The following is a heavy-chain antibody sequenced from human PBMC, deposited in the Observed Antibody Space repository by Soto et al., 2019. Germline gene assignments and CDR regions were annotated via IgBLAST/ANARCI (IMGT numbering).Heavy chain of an antibody. Sequence: PSGTLALSCAVCGACVTSEDDDGSWIRQPPGKGLEWIGYIYHSGSTYYNPSLKSRVSISIDTSQNQFSLKLTSLTAADTAVYYCARDPIFYYASSGYGGSYFDYWGQGSRVTVSS. V-gene: IGHV4-30-4*01. D-gene: IGHD3-22*01. J-gene: IGHJ4*02. CDR1: GACVTSEDDD. CDR2: IYHSGST. CDR3: ARDPIFYYASSGYGGSYFDY.